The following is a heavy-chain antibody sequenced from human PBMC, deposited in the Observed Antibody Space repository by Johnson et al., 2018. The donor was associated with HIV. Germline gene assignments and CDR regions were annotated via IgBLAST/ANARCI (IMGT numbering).Heavy chain of an antibody. D-gene: IGHD2-15*01. J-gene: IGHJ3*02. CDR3: ARSYCSGGSCRIHDAFDI. Sequence: EQLVESGGGVERPGESLRLSCVGSGFMFDDYAMSWVRQVPGKGLVWVSRINSDGGSTAYADSVKGRLTISRENTKDTLYLQMNSRRAEDTAVYYCARSYCSGGSCRIHDAFDIWGQGTMVTVST. V-gene: IGHV3-20*04. CDR1: GFMFDDYA. CDR2: INSDGGST.